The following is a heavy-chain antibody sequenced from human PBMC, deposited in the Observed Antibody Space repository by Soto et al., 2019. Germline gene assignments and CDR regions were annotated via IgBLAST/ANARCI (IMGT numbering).Heavy chain of an antibody. CDR3: AGGWGIAVAGTFDY. J-gene: IGHJ4*02. CDR1: GGTFSSYA. V-gene: IGHV1-69*01. Sequence: QVQLVQSGAEVKKPGSSVKVSCKASGGTFSSYAISWLRQAPGQGLEWMGGIIPIFGTAYYAQKFQGRVTITADESTSTAYMELSSLRSEDTAVYYCAGGWGIAVAGTFDYWGQGTLVTVSS. D-gene: IGHD6-19*01. CDR2: IIPIFGTA.